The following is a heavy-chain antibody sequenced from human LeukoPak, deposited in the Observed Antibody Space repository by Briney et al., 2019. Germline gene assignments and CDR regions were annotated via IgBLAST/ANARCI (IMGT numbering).Heavy chain of an antibody. CDR3: ARTTAICSSTSCYRWGFDY. Sequence: ASVKLSCKASGYTFTSYAMNWVRQAPGQGLEWMGWINTNTGNPTYAQGFTGRFVFSLDTSVSTAYLQISSLKAEDTAVYYCARTTAICSSTSCYRWGFDYWGQGTLVTVSS. J-gene: IGHJ4*02. V-gene: IGHV7-4-1*02. D-gene: IGHD2-2*02. CDR1: GYTFTSYA. CDR2: INTNTGNP.